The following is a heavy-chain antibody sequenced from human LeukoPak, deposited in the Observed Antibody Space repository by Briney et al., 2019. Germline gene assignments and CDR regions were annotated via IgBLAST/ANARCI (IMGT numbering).Heavy chain of an antibody. D-gene: IGHD3-10*01. J-gene: IGHJ4*02. CDR2: IYTSGSP. V-gene: IGHV4-61*02. CDR3: ARGAYGSGSSNIDY. CDR1: GGSISSGSYY. Sequence: SQTLSLTCTVSGGSISSGSYYWSWIRQPAGKGLEWIGRIYTSGSPNYNPSLKSRVTISVDTSKNQFSLKLSSVTAADTAVYYCARGAYGSGSSNIDYWGQGTLVTVSS.